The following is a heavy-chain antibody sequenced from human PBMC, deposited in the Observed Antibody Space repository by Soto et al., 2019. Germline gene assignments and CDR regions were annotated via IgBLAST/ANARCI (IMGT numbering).Heavy chain of an antibody. Sequence: GGSLRLSCTASGFTFGDYAMSWFRQAPGKGLEWAGFIRSKAYGGTTEYAASVKGRFTISRDDSKSIAYLQMNSLKTEDTAVYYCTRDSRCSSTSCYTYYYGMDVWGQGTTVTVSS. V-gene: IGHV3-49*03. CDR1: GFTFGDYA. CDR3: TRDSRCSSTSCYTYYYGMDV. J-gene: IGHJ6*02. CDR2: IRSKAYGGTT. D-gene: IGHD2-2*02.